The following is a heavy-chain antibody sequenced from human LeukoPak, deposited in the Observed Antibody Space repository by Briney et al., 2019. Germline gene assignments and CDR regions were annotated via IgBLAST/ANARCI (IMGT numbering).Heavy chain of an antibody. CDR3: ARHLGPTLEMAYDY. J-gene: IGHJ4*02. D-gene: IGHD5-24*01. CDR2: IYTSGST. V-gene: IGHV4-4*09. CDR1: GGSISSYY. Sequence: SETLSLTCTGSGGSISSYYWSWIRQPPGKGLEWIGYIYTSGSTNYNPSLKSRVTISVDTSKNQFSLKLSSVTAADTAVYYCARHLGPTLEMAYDYWGQGTLVTVSS.